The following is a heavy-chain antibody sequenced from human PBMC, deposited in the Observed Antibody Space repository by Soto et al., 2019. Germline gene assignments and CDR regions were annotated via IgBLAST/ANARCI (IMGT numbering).Heavy chain of an antibody. CDR2: INHSGST. D-gene: IGHD6-13*01. V-gene: IGHV4-34*01. J-gene: IGHJ6*02. CDR1: GGSFSGYY. CDR3: ASPGRQLTYYYGMDV. Sequence: SETLSLTCAVYGGSFSGYYWSWIRQPPGKGLEWIGEINHSGSTNYNPSLKSRVTISVDTSKNQFSLKLSSVTAADTAVYYCASPGRQLTYYYGMDVWGQGTTVTVSS.